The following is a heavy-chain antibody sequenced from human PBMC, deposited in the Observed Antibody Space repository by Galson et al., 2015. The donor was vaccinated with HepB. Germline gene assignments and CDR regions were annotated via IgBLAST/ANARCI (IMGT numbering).Heavy chain of an antibody. V-gene: IGHV4-34*01. J-gene: IGHJ1*01. Sequence: ETLSLTCDVSGASFIGYYWTWIRQSQGKGFEWIGEVGSSGTTNYNPAFKSRVTISADTTKNQFSLVLASVTAADTASYFCARGRSSVTPKYFQLWGRGTQVTVSS. CDR2: VGSSGTT. D-gene: IGHD2-21*02. CDR1: GASFIGYY. CDR3: ARGRSSVTPKYFQL.